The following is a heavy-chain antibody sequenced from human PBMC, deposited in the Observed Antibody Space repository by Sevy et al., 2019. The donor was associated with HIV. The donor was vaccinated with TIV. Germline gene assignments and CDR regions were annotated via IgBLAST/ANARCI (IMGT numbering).Heavy chain of an antibody. J-gene: IGHJ6*03. CDR2: IKQDGSEK. V-gene: IGHV3-7*03. D-gene: IGHD3-10*01. CDR1: GFTFSSYW. Sequence: GGSLRLSCAASGFTFSSYWMSWVRQAPGKGLEWVANIKQDGSEKYYVDSVKGRFTISRDNAKNSLYLQMNSLRAEDTAAYYCARESGAWFGESYYYYMDVWGKGTTVTVSS. CDR3: ARESGAWFGESYYYYMDV.